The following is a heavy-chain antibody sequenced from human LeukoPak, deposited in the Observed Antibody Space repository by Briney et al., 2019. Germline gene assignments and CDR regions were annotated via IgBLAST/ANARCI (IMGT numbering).Heavy chain of an antibody. J-gene: IGHJ4*02. Sequence: ASVKVSCKASGYTFTSYDINWVRQATGQGLEWMGRMNPNSGNTGYAQKFQGRVTMTRNTSISTAYMELSSLRSEDTAVYYCARGWGWTGIAAAGIDYWGQGTLVTVSS. CDR2: MNPNSGNT. CDR1: GYTFTSYD. CDR3: ARGWGWTGIAAAGIDY. V-gene: IGHV1-8*01. D-gene: IGHD6-13*01.